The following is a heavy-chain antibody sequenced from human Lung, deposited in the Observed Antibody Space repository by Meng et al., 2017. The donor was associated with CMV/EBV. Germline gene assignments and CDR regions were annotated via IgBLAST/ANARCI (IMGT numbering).Heavy chain of an antibody. CDR2: IYQDGNEK. V-gene: IGHV3-7*01. D-gene: IGHD6-19*01. J-gene: IGHJ4*02. CDR3: AKKIDPAVAGNQGYFDY. Sequence: GESLKISCAASGFSFSTSWMSWVRRAPGKGLEWVANIYQDGNEKYYVESVRGRFTISRAKAKNSLYLQLNSLRAEDTAVYFCAKKIDPAVAGNQGYFDYWGQGXLVTVSS. CDR1: GFSFSTSW.